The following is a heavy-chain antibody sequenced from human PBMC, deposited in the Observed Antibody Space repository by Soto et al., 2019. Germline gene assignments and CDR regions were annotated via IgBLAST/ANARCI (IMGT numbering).Heavy chain of an antibody. CDR2: MSYSGST. CDR3: TRQGRYSHVYN. CDR1: GGSISSDY. D-gene: IGHD1-26*01. J-gene: IGHJ4*02. V-gene: IGHV4-59*08. Sequence: QVQLQESGPGLVKPSETLSLTCTVSGGSISSDYWGWIREPPGKGLEWIGYMSYSGSTNYNPSLKSRVTISVDTTKNQFSLKLTSVTAADTAVYYCTRQGRYSHVYNWGQGTLVTVSS.